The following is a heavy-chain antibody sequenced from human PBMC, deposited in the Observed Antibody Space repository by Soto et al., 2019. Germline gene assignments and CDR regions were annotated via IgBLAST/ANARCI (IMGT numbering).Heavy chain of an antibody. Sequence: GGSLRLSCAASGFTLSTYTMNWVRQAPGKGLEWVSGIFQNGETFYTGSVKGRFTISRDDYKNMVYLQMDSLRADDTALYYCAKDRQPDGIWNFDYWGQGILVTVSS. CDR2: IFQNGET. CDR1: GFTLSTYT. CDR3: AKDRQPDGIWNFDY. D-gene: IGHD3-3*01. V-gene: IGHV3-23*01. J-gene: IGHJ4*02.